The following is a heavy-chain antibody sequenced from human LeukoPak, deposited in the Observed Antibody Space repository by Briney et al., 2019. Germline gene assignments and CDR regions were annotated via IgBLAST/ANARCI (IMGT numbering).Heavy chain of an antibody. CDR1: GYTFTSYG. CDR3: ASSHCSSTSCRYNFDP. V-gene: IGHV1-18*01. D-gene: IGHD2-2*01. CDR2: ISAYNGNT. Sequence: GASVKVSCKASGYTFTSYGISWVRQAPGQGLEWMGWISAYNGNTNYAQKLQGRVTMTTDTSTSTAYMELRSLRSDDTAVYYCASSHCSSTSCRYNFDPWGQGTLVTVSS. J-gene: IGHJ5*02.